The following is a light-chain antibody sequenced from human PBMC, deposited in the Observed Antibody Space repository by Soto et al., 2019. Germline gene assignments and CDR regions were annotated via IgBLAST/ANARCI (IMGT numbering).Light chain of an antibody. J-gene: IGKJ2*01. CDR3: QQYGSSSYT. CDR1: QSVSSNY. Sequence: DIVLTQSPDTLSLSPGERATLSCRASQSVSSNYLAWYQQKPGQARRLLIYGASTRATGIPDRFSGSGSGTDFTLTISRLEPEDFAVYYCQQYGSSSYTFGQGTRLEIK. CDR2: GAS. V-gene: IGKV3-20*01.